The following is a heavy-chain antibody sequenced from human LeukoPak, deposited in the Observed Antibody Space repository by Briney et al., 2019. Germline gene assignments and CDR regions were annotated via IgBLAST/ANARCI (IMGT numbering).Heavy chain of an antibody. V-gene: IGHV1-24*01. CDR3: ATPRYPYYYYMDV. J-gene: IGHJ6*03. D-gene: IGHD3-9*01. CDR2: LDPGDGET. CDR1: GYTLTDLS. Sequence: ASVKVSCKVSGYTLTDLSMHWLRQAPGKGLEWMGGLDPGDGETIYAQKFLGRVTITDDTSTDTAYMELSSLRSEDTAVYYCATPRYPYYYYMDVWGKGTTVTVSS.